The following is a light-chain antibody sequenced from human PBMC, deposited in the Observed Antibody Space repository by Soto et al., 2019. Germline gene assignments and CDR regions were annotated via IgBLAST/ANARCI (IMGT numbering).Light chain of an antibody. CDR1: QDIRYD. CDR3: RKDYTYPWA. J-gene: IGKJ1*01. CDR2: AAS. V-gene: IGKV1-6*01. Sequence: AIQLTQSPSSLSASVGDRVTTACRASQDIRYDLGWYQQKPGKAPKLLIYAASSLQSEVPSRFSGSGSGTVFTLTISSLQPEDFATYYFRKDYTYPWAFGQGTKVDIK.